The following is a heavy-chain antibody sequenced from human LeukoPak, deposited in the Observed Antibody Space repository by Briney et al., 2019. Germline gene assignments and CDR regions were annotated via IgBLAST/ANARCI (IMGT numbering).Heavy chain of an antibody. Sequence: GGSLRLSCAASGFTFSTYSMTWVRQAPGKGLEWVSYISGSSTTIYYADSVKGRFTISRDNGKNSLYLQMNSLRAEDTAVYYCARVVVVATWDYWGQGTLVTVSS. V-gene: IGHV3-48*01. J-gene: IGHJ4*02. CDR1: GFTFSTYS. CDR2: ISGSSTTI. D-gene: IGHD2-15*01. CDR3: ARVVVVATWDY.